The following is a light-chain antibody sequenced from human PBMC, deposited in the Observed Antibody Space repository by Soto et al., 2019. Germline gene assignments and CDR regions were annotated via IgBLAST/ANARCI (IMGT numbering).Light chain of an antibody. CDR1: ESISSSY. CDR3: QQYGSSLPVT. V-gene: IGKV3-20*01. J-gene: IGKJ4*01. Sequence: ETVLTQSPGTLSLSPGERATLSCRASESISSSYLAWYQQKPGQAPRLLIYGASSGATGIPDRFSGSGSGTDFTLTISRLEPEDFAVYYCQQYGSSLPVTLGGGTKV. CDR2: GAS.